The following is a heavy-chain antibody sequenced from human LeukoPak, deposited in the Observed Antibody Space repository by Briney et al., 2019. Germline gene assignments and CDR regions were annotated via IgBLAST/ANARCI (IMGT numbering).Heavy chain of an antibody. CDR2: IIPIFGTA. CDR1: GGTFSSYA. V-gene: IGHV1-69*05. J-gene: IGHJ3*02. CDR3: ARDGDYYDSSGYTIDAFDI. D-gene: IGHD3-22*01. Sequence: SVKVSCKASGGTFSSYAISWVRQAPGQGLEWMGGIIPIFGTANYAQKFQGRVTITTDESTSTAYMELRSLRSEDTAVYYCARDGDYYDSSGYTIDAFDIWGQGTMVTVSS.